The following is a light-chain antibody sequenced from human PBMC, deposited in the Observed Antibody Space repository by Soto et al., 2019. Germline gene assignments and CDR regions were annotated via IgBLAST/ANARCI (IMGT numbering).Light chain of an antibody. Sequence: DIVMTQSPDSLAVSLGELSTINCKSSQSIFLTSHNKKYLARYQQKPRQPSKLLLYCASTRESVIPDRSSARGSGTDFTLTITSLQSQDVAVYYWQQYYITPSTFGQGTRLEIK. V-gene: IGKV4-1*01. CDR2: CAS. CDR3: QQYYITPST. J-gene: IGKJ5*01. CDR1: QSIFLTSHNKKY.